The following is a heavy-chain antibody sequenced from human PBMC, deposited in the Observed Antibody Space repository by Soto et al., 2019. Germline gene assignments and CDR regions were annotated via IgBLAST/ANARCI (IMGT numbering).Heavy chain of an antibody. D-gene: IGHD3-10*01. CDR3: ARTFDPEFFAP. Sequence: PGESLKISCKASGYTFSNYWITWVRQMPGKGLEWMGIIYPRDSDSKYSPAFQGQVTFSVDKSIDTAYLQWTSLEASDTAIYFCARTFDPEFFAPWGQGSRVTV. V-gene: IGHV5-51*01. CDR1: GYTFSNYW. CDR2: IYPRDSDS. J-gene: IGHJ5*02.